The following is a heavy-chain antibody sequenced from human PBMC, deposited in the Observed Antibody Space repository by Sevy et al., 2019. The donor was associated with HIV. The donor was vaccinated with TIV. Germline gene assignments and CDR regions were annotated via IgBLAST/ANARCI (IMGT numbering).Heavy chain of an antibody. CDR2: ISYDGSNK. V-gene: IGHV3-30*18. Sequence: GGSLRLSCSASGFTFSNYAMHWVRQAPGKGLEWVGFISYDGSNKYYADSVKGRFTISRDNGNNTLYLQMNSLGAEDTAVYYFAKDYRVLLITTIDYWGQGTLVTVSS. CDR1: GFTFSNYA. J-gene: IGHJ4*02. CDR3: AKDYRVLLITTIDY. D-gene: IGHD3-22*01.